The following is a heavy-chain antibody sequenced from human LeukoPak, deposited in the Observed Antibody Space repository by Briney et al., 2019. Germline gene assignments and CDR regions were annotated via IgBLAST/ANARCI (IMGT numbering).Heavy chain of an antibody. CDR3: ARGSGFDY. CDR1: GFTVSSNY. J-gene: IGHJ4*02. Sequence: GGSLRLSCAASGFTVSSNYMSWARQAPGKGLEWVSVIYSGGSTYYADSVKGRFAISRDNAKNSLYLQMNSLRAEDTAVYYCARGSGFDYWGQGTLVTVSS. D-gene: IGHD6-19*01. CDR2: IYSGGST. V-gene: IGHV3-53*01.